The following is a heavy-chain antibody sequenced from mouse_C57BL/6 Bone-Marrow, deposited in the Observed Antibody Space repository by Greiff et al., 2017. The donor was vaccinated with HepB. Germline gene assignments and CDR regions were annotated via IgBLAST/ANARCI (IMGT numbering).Heavy chain of an antibody. CDR1: GFTFSNYW. D-gene: IGHD1-1*01. J-gene: IGHJ2*01. Sequence: EVKVEESGGGLVQPGGSMKLSCVASGFTFSNYWMNWVRQSPEKGLEWVAQIRLKSDNYATHYAESVKGRFTISRDDSKSSVYLQMNNLRAEDTGIYYCTSTVVAPDYWGQGTTLTVSS. V-gene: IGHV6-3*01. CDR2: IRLKSDNYAT. CDR3: TSTVVAPDY.